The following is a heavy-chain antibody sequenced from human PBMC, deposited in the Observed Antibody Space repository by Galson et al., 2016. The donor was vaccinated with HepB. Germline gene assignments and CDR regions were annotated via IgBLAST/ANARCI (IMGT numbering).Heavy chain of an antibody. J-gene: IGHJ4*02. CDR1: GFSFSSYG. D-gene: IGHD6-19*01. V-gene: IGHV3-21*01. CDR2: ISGGSSYI. Sequence: SLRLSCAASGFSFSSYGMHWVRQAPGKGLEWVSSISGGSSYIYYADSGKGRFTISRDNAKNSLYLQMNSLRAEDTAVYYCASRHSGWYYFDYWGQGTLVTVSS. CDR3: ASRHSGWYYFDY.